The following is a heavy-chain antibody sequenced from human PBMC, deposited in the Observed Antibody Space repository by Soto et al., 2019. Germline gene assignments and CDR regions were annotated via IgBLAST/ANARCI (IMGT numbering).Heavy chain of an antibody. CDR3: ARDPVDTARNFDY. V-gene: IGHV1-69*13. J-gene: IGHJ4*02. CDR1: GGTFSSYA. CDR2: IIPIFGTA. D-gene: IGHD5-18*01. Sequence: SVKVSCKASGGTFSSYAISWVRQAPGQGLEWMGGIIPIFGTANYAQKFQGRVTITADESTSTAYMGLSSLRSEDTAVYYCARDPVDTARNFDYWGQGTLVTVSS.